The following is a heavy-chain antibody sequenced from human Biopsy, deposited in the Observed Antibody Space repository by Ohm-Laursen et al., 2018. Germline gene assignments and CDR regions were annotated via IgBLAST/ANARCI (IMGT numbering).Heavy chain of an antibody. V-gene: IGHV3-11*01. J-gene: IGHJ6*02. Sequence: GSLRLSCAASGFTFSDYYMNWIRQAPGKGLEWVSFITNTGRTVYADSVKGRFTISRDNADNSLHLQMKSLRAEGTAVYYCARELGNGMDVWGQGTPVTVSS. CDR3: ARELGNGMDV. CDR1: GFTFSDYY. CDR2: ITNTGRTV.